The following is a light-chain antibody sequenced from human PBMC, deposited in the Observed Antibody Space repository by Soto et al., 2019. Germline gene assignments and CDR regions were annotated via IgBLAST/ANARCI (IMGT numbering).Light chain of an antibody. Sequence: EIVLTHSPATLSLSQGKRATLSCRASQSVSSYLAWYQQKPGQAPRLLIYDASNRATGIPARFSGSGSGTDFTLTISSLEPEDFAVYYCQQRSNWPPLYTFGQGTKVDSK. CDR1: QSVSSY. V-gene: IGKV3-11*01. CDR2: DAS. CDR3: QQRSNWPPLYT. J-gene: IGKJ2*01.